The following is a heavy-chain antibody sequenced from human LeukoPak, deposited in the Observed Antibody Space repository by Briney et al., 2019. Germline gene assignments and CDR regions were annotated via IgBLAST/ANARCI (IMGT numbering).Heavy chain of an antibody. D-gene: IGHD3-10*01. Sequence: ASVKASDSASGYTFTTYDINWVRQATGQGLEWMGCMNPNSGHTDYAQKFQGRVTITRNTSITTAYMELTSLRLEDTAVYYCASGIWFGEAEGNYWGRGTVVTVSS. CDR2: MNPNSGHT. V-gene: IGHV1-8*03. CDR3: ASGIWFGEAEGNY. J-gene: IGHJ4*02. CDR1: GYTFTTYD.